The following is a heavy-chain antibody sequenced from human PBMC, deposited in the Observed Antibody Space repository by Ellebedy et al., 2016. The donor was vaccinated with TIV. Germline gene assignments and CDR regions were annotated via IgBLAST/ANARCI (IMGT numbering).Heavy chain of an antibody. V-gene: IGHV3-23*01. CDR2: ISNTGSRT. CDR3: ARGRGGGSDSSTPRYYFDY. CDR1: GFTFSSYA. D-gene: IGHD2-2*01. J-gene: IGHJ4*02. Sequence: PGGSLRLSCAASGFTFSSYAMSWVRQAPGKGLEWVSTISNTGSRTYYADSVEGRFTISRDNSKKTLSLQMNSLSADDTAAYYCARGRGGGSDSSTPRYYFDYWGQGTLVTASS.